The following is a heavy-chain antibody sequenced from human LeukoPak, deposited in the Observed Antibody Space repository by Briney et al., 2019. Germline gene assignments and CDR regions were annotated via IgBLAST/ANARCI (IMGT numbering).Heavy chain of an antibody. CDR3: ARREISIAAAVFDAFDI. V-gene: IGHV4-59*02. Sequence: SDTLSHTCTGSGGSVSSYYWSWIRQPPGKGLEWIGYIYYSGSTNYNPSLKSRVTISVDTSKNQFSLKLSSVTAADTAVYYCARREISIAAAVFDAFDIWGQGTMVTVSS. CDR2: IYYSGST. D-gene: IGHD6-13*01. J-gene: IGHJ3*02. CDR1: GGSVSSYY.